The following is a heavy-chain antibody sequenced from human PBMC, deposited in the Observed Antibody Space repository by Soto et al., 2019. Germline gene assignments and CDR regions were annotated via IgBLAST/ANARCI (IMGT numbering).Heavy chain of an antibody. CDR3: AHSAIDTSTWFYFDH. V-gene: IGHV2-5*01. CDR2: IYWNDVK. Sequence: SGHTRVNPTQTLTMTCTFSGFSLTTSGVGVGWIRQPPGKALEWLALIYWNDVKRYSPSLKSRLTITKDTSKNQVVLTVTNMDPVDTATYSCAHSAIDTSTWFYFDHRGQGNLVTVSS. D-gene: IGHD6-13*01. CDR1: GFSLTTSGVG. J-gene: IGHJ4*02.